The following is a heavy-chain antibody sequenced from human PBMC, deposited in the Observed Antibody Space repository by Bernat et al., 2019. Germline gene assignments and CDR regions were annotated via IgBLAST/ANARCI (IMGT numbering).Heavy chain of an antibody. Sequence: QLHLQESGPGLVRPSETLSLTCTVSGGSINSNNYYWDWIRQPPGKGLEWIGAISYSGNTYYNPSLRSRVTISIDTSKNQFSLNLNSVSAADTAVYYCARFHHAYHHTIFGVGSNAFDIWGQGTMVTVSS. CDR1: GGSINSNNYY. D-gene: IGHD3-3*01. J-gene: IGHJ3*02. CDR2: ISYSGNT. CDR3: ARFHHAYHHTIFGVGSNAFDI. V-gene: IGHV4-39*01.